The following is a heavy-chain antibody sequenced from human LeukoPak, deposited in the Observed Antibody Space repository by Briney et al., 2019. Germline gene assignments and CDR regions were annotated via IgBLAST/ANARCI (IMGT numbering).Heavy chain of an antibody. D-gene: IGHD1-1*01. CDR3: ARLSTGPYGLGAFDI. Sequence: GGSLRLSCAASGFTFSSYWMNWVRQAPGKGLEWVANIKQDGSEKYYVDSVKGRFTISRDNAKNSLYLQMNSLRAEDTAVYYCARLSTGPYGLGAFDIWGQGTMVTVSS. J-gene: IGHJ3*02. CDR1: GFTFSSYW. V-gene: IGHV3-7*05. CDR2: IKQDGSEK.